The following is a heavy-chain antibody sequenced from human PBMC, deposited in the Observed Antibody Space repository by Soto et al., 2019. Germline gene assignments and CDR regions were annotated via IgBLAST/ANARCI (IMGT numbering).Heavy chain of an antibody. CDR2: INTYNGNT. V-gene: IGHV1-18*01. CDR3: AMVDVYVTPSPQDV. Sequence: QVQLVQSGAEVKNPGASVKVSCKASGYTFTRYGIGWARQAPGQGLEWMGWINTYNGNTNYAQNVQRSVTLTTDTSTSTAYMELRSLRSNDTAIYYCAMVDVYVTPSPQDVWGQGTTVIVSS. D-gene: IGHD3-16*01. J-gene: IGHJ6*02. CDR1: GYTFTRYG.